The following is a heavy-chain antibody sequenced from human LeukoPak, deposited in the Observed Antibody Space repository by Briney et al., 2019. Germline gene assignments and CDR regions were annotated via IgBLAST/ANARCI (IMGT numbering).Heavy chain of an antibody. CDR2: ITGSGSVT. V-gene: IGHV3-23*01. CDR3: AKDSDSPGCFDY. J-gene: IGHJ4*02. Sequence: PGGSLRLSCEASGFTLNKYWMNWVRQAPGKGLEWVSSITGSGSVTNYADSVKGRFAISRDNSKNTVYLQMTSLRADDTAIYFCAKDSDSPGCFDYWGQGTPVTVSS. CDR1: GFTLNKYW. D-gene: IGHD2-21*01.